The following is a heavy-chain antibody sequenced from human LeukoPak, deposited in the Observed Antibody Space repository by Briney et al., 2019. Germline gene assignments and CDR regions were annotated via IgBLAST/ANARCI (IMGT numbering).Heavy chain of an antibody. V-gene: IGHV3-53*01. CDR3: ARNQQLGGHSYYYYGMDV. J-gene: IGHJ6*02. CDR2: ISGGGVTT. CDR1: GFTVSSNY. D-gene: IGHD3-16*01. Sequence: GGSLRLSCAAPGFTVSSNYMSWARQAPGKGLEWVSGISGGGVTTYYADSVKGRFTISRDNSKNTLYLQMNSLRADDTAIYYCARNQQLGGHSYYYYGMDVWGQGTTVTVSS.